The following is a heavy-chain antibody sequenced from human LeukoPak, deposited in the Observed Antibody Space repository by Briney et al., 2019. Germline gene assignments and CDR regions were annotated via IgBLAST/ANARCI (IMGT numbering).Heavy chain of an antibody. D-gene: IGHD6-13*01. V-gene: IGHV1-2*02. J-gene: IGHJ3*02. CDR2: IHPNSGGT. Sequence: ASVKVSCKASGYTFTGYYIHWVRHAPGQGLEWMGWIHPNSGGTYFAQKFQGRVTMTRDTSINTAYLEMRSGDTALYDCARSSSSWYNAFDIWGQGTMVTVSS. CDR3: ARSSSSWYNAFDI. CDR1: GYTFTGYY.